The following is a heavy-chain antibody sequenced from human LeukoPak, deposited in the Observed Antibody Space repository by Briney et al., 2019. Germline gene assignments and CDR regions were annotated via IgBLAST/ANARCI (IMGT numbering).Heavy chain of an antibody. CDR3: ARGWMSGYYYYMDV. J-gene: IGHJ6*03. D-gene: IGHD2-2*03. V-gene: IGHV4-39*07. CDR1: GGSISSSSYY. CDR2: IYYSGST. Sequence: AETLSLTCTVSGGSISSSSYYWGWIRQPPGKGLEWIGSIYYSGSTYYNPSLKSRVTISVDTSKNQFSLRLSSVTAADTAVYYCARGWMSGYYYYMDVWGKGTTVTVSS.